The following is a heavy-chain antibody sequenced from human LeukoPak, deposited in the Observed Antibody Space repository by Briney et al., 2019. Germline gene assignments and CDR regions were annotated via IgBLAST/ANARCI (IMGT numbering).Heavy chain of an antibody. D-gene: IGHD6-13*01. Sequence: ASVTVSCKASGYTFTSCAISWVRQAPGQGLEWMGWMNPNSGNTGYAQKFQGRVTITRNTSISTAYMELSSLRSEDTAVYYCARGQDSSSWYEYYYYYYMDVWGKGTTVTVSS. CDR3: ARGQDSSSWYEYYYYYYMDV. CDR2: MNPNSGNT. J-gene: IGHJ6*03. CDR1: GYTFTSCA. V-gene: IGHV1-8*03.